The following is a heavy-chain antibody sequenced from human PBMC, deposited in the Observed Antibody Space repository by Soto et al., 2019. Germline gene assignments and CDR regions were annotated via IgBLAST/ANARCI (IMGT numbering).Heavy chain of an antibody. CDR2: LSGSGTST. CDR3: AKDNGNYGSGSFSH. D-gene: IGHD3-10*01. CDR1: GFSFVNYA. J-gene: IGHJ4*02. V-gene: IGHV3-23*01. Sequence: EVQLLESGGGLVQPGGSLRLSCAASGFSFVNYAMNWVRQAPGKGLEWVSGLSGSGTSTYYADSVKGRFTISRDNSRDTLFLQMNSLRAEDTAVYFCAKDNGNYGSGSFSHWGQGTLVTVSS.